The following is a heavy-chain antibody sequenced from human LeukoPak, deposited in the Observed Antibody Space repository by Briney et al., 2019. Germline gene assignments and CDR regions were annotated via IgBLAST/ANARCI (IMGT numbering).Heavy chain of an antibody. J-gene: IGHJ4*02. Sequence: GRSRRLSCVTSGFTFNSYGFYRVRQAPGKGLEWVAVISYDGSKRYYADSVKGRFTISRDTSNKTAYLEMNSLRVDDTAVYYCARDVISRQMITLGLGFWGQGTLVTVSS. V-gene: IGHV3-30*03. D-gene: IGHD1-20*01. CDR2: ISYDGSKR. CDR3: ARDVISRQMITLGLGF. CDR1: GFTFNSYG.